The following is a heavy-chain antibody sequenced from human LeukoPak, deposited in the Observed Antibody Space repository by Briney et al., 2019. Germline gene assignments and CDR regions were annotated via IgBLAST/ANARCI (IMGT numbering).Heavy chain of an antibody. V-gene: IGHV3-74*01. CDR1: GFTFSGYW. CDR2: IYSDGSTT. D-gene: IGHD3-22*01. Sequence: PGGSLRLSCAASGFTFSGYWMHWVRQAPGKGLVWVSGIYSDGSTTRYADSVKGRFTISRDNAKNTLYRQMNSLRAEDTAVYYRARISYDSSGNYDYWGQGTLVTVSS. CDR3: ARISYDSSGNYDY. J-gene: IGHJ4*02.